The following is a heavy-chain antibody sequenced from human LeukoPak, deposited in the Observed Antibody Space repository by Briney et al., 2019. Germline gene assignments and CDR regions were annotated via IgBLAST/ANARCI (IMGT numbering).Heavy chain of an antibody. J-gene: IGHJ4*02. CDR2: ISNSSIVI. V-gene: IGHV3-48*01. Sequence: GGSLRLSCAASGFTFSSYGMSWVRQAPGKGLEWVSSISNSSIVIYYADSVKGRFTISRDNAKNSLYLQMNSMRAEDTAVYYCARVKSGYSSGYKFIGADYWGQGTLVTVPS. CDR1: GFTFSSYG. D-gene: IGHD6-19*01. CDR3: ARVKSGYSSGYKFIGADY.